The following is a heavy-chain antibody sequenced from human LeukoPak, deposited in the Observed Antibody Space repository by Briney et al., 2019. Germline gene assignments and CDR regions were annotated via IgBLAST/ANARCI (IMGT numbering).Heavy chain of an antibody. V-gene: IGHV4-59*08. CDR2: IYYSGST. J-gene: IGHJ5*02. CDR3: ARLALYFNGFDP. CDR1: GGSISSYY. Sequence: PSETLSLTCTVSGGSISSYYWSWIRQPPGKGLEWIGYIYYSGSTNYNPSPKSRVTISVDTSKNQFSLKLSSVTAADTAVYYCARLALYFNGFDPWGQGTLVTVSS. D-gene: IGHD2-2*02.